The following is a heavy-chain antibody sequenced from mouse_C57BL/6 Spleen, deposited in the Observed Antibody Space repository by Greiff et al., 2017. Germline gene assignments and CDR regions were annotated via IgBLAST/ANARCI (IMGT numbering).Heavy chain of an antibody. J-gene: IGHJ2*01. Sequence: EVKLVESGAGLVKPGGSLKLSCAASGFTFSSYAMSWVRQTPEKRLEWVAYISSGGDYIYYADTVKGRFTISRDNARNTLYLQMSILKSEDTAMDYCTRDYYGSSLGDYWGQGTTLTVSS. CDR1: GFTFSSYA. CDR3: TRDYYGSSLGDY. V-gene: IGHV5-9-1*02. D-gene: IGHD1-1*01. CDR2: ISSGGDYI.